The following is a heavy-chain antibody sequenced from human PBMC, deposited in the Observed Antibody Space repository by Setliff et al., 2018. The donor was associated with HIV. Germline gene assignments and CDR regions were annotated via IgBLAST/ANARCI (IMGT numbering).Heavy chain of an antibody. CDR3: VRGPQWVNWFDP. Sequence: GGSLRLSCGASGFTFSSYWMHWVRQALGKGLVWGTRINSDGSSTSYADSVKGRFTISRDNAKNTLYLQMNSLGAEDTAVYYCVRGPQWVNWFDPWGQGTLVTVSS. J-gene: IGHJ5*02. D-gene: IGHD1-26*01. CDR2: INSDGSST. CDR1: GFTFSSYW. V-gene: IGHV3-74*01.